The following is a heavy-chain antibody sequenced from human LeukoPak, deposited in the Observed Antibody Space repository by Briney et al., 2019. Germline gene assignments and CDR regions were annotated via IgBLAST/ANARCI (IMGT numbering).Heavy chain of an antibody. Sequence: GGSLRLSCAASGFTVSSNYMSWVRQAPGKGLEWVSVIYSGGSTYYADSMKGRITISRDNSKNTLYLQIDSLRAEDTAVYYCARGSSGFYFDFWGRGTLVTVSS. CDR2: IYSGGST. J-gene: IGHJ4*02. D-gene: IGHD1-26*01. CDR1: GFTVSSNY. V-gene: IGHV3-53*01. CDR3: ARGSSGFYFDF.